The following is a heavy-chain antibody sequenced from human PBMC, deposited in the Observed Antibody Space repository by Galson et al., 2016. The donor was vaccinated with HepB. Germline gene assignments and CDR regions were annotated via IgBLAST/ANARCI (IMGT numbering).Heavy chain of an antibody. D-gene: IGHD1-14*01. J-gene: IGHJ4*02. Sequence: CAISGDSVSRNGVAWNWIRQSPSRGLEWLGRTYYSSRWHNDYSASVKSRITINLYTPHNLFSLQLSSVTSEDTAVYYCARGRNSAFVSWGEGTLVTVSS. CDR3: ARGRNSAFVS. V-gene: IGHV6-1*01. CDR1: GDSVSRNGVA. CDR2: TYYSSRWHN.